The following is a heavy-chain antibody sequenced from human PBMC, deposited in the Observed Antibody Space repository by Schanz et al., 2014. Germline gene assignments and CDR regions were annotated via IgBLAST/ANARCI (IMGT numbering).Heavy chain of an antibody. V-gene: IGHV4-39*01. CDR2: IYNSGSA. CDR3: VRQLLWFGESGVDT. J-gene: IGHJ5*02. Sequence: QLQLQESGPGLVKPSETLSLTCTVSGGSIRRSTYYWGWIRQPPGKGLEWVASIYNSGSAYYGPSLKSRVTIPVETSKNQFPLRLNSVTASDTAVYYCVRQLLWFGESGVDTWGQGTLVVVSS. D-gene: IGHD3-10*01. CDR1: GGSIRRSTYY.